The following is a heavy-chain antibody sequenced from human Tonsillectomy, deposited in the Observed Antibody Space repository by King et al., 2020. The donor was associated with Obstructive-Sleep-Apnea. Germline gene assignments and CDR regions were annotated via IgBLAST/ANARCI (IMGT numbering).Heavy chain of an antibody. CDR2: IKPDASET. J-gene: IGHJ6*02. CDR3: ARGNYGMEV. V-gene: IGHV3-7*01. CDR1: GFTFSDYW. Sequence: VQLVESGGGLVQPGGSLRLSCAASGFTFSDYWMTCVRQGPGKGLEWVATIKPDASETYYVDSVKGRFSMSRDNALRSLSLQMNSLRAEDTALYYCARGNYGMEVWGQGTTVTVSS.